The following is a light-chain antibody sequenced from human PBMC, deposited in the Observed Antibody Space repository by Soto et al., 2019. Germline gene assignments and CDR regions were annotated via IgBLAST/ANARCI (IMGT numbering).Light chain of an antibody. J-gene: IGKJ4*01. Sequence: DIVMTQSPDSLAVSLVERATMNCKCSLSVLYKSNNKNHLAWYQQKPGQPPQLIIYWASTRESGVPERFSGSGSGTDFTLTISSLEAEDVAFYWCQQYFDVPFTFGGGTKVDIK. CDR1: LSVLYKSNNKNH. CDR3: QQYFDVPFT. CDR2: WAS. V-gene: IGKV4-1*01.